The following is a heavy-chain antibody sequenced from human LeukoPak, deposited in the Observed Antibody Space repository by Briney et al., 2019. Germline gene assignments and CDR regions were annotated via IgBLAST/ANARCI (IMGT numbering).Heavy chain of an antibody. V-gene: IGHV1-2*02. D-gene: IGHD3-9*01. Sequence: ASVNVSCKASGYTFTGYYMHWVRQAPGQGLEGMGWINPNSGGTNYAQKFQGRVTMTRDTSISTAYMELSRLRSDDTAVYYCAREKILTGLVDYWGQGTLVTVSS. CDR1: GYTFTGYY. CDR3: AREKILTGLVDY. J-gene: IGHJ4*02. CDR2: INPNSGGT.